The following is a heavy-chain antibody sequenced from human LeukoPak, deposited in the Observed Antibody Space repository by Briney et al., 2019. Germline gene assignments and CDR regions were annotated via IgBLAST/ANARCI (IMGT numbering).Heavy chain of an antibody. CDR3: ARVSSGWYLDH. V-gene: IGHV3-48*03. CDR2: ISSSGSTI. CDR1: GFTFSSYE. J-gene: IGHJ5*02. D-gene: IGHD6-19*01. Sequence: GGSLRLSCAASGFTFSSYEMNWVRQAPGEGLEWVSYISSSGSTIYYADSVKGRFTISRDNAKNSLYLQMNSLRAEDTAVYYCARVSSGWYLDHWGQGTLVTVSS.